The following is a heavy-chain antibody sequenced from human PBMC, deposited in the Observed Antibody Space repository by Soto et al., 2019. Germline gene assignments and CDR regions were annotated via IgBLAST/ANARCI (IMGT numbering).Heavy chain of an antibody. J-gene: IGHJ6*02. CDR1: GYTFTSYD. CDR3: ARGVYATNYYYYGMDV. D-gene: IGHD2-8*01. CDR2: MNPNSGNT. Sequence: GASVKVSCKASGYTFTSYDINWGRQATGQGLEWMGWMNPNSGNTGYAQKFQGRVTMTRYTSISTAYMELSSLRFEDTAVYYCARGVYATNYYYYGMDVWGQGTTVTVSS. V-gene: IGHV1-8*01.